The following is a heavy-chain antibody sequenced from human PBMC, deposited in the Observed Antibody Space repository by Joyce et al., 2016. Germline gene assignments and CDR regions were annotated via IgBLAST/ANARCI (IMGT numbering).Heavy chain of an antibody. CDR1: GYTFAGYY. V-gene: IGHV1-2*06. J-gene: IGHJ4*02. D-gene: IGHD5-18*01. CDR2: SNPNTGGT. Sequence: QVQLVQSGAEVKRPGASVKVSCKASGYTFAGYYMNWVRQAPRQGLECMGRSNPNTGGTDLAQKFQGRVTMTTDTTISTSYMELSSVNSDDTAVYFCARVVDPAKSFDYWGQGTLVTVSS. CDR3: ARVVDPAKSFDY.